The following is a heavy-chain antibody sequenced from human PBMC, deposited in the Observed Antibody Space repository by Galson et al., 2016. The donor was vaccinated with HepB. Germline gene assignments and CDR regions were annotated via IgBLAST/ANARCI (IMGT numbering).Heavy chain of an antibody. J-gene: IGHJ4*02. Sequence: SLRLSCAASAFTFSNYGMHWVRQAPVKGLEWVAGIWTDGSNKYYGDSVKGRFTISRDNSKNTLYLQMNSLRAEDTAVYYCAKSKGGVWSYYFDYWGQGTLVTVSS. CDR1: AFTFSNYG. CDR3: AKSKGGVWSYYFDY. D-gene: IGHD6-19*01. V-gene: IGHV3-33*06. CDR2: IWTDGSNK.